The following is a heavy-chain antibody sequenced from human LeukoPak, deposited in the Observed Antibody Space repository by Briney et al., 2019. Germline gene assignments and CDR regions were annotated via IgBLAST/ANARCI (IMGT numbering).Heavy chain of an antibody. Sequence: GGSLRLSCTASALTFSSYAMSWVRQAPGKGLVWVSRINDHGSSTNYADSAKGRFTISRDDAKNTLYLQMNSLRAEDTAVYYCARDLQATVTTKGWGFDLWGRGTLVTVSS. V-gene: IGHV3-74*01. J-gene: IGHJ2*01. CDR1: ALTFSSYA. CDR2: INDHGSST. D-gene: IGHD4-17*01. CDR3: ARDLQATVTTKGWGFDL.